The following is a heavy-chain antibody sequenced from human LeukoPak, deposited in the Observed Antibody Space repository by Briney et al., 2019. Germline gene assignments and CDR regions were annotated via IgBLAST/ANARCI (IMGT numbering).Heavy chain of an antibody. Sequence: GGSLRLSCAASGFTFYNSWMAWVRRAPGKGLEWVANIKYDGNEIYYVDSVKGRFTISRDNAKNSLHLEMNSLRADDTAVYYCAAMDHFDYWGQGTLVTVSS. J-gene: IGHJ4*02. D-gene: IGHD5-18*01. CDR3: AAMDHFDY. CDR1: GFTFYNSW. V-gene: IGHV3-7*01. CDR2: IKYDGNEI.